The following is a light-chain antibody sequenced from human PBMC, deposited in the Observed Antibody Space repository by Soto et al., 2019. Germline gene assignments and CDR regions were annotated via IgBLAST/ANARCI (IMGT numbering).Light chain of an antibody. J-gene: IGLJ3*02. Sequence: QSALTQPASVSGSPGQSITISCTGTSSDVGGYKYVSWYQQHPDKAPKLIIFEVSNRPSGVSNRFSGSKSGYTASLTISELQAEDEADYYCTSFTSSSTWVFGGGTQLTVL. V-gene: IGLV2-14*01. CDR1: SSDVGGYKY. CDR2: EVS. CDR3: TSFTSSSTWV.